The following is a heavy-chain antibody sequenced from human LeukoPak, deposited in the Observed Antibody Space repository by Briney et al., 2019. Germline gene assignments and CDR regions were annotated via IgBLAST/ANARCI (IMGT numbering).Heavy chain of an antibody. J-gene: IGHJ5*02. CDR3: ARGHSFRGGYGSRWLDP. Sequence: SVKVSCKASGGTFSSYAISWVRQAPAQGREWMGGIIPIFGTANYAQKFQGRVTITADDSTSTAYMELSSLSFDDTAIFFCARGHSFRGGYGSRWLDPWGQGTLVTVSS. V-gene: IGHV1-69*13. CDR1: GGTFSSYA. CDR2: IIPIFGTA. D-gene: IGHD3-10*01.